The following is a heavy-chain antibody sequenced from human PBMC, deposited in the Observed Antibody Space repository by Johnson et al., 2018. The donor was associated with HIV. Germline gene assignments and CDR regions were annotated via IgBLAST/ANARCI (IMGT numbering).Heavy chain of an antibody. CDR2: IYSGGST. CDR1: GFTVSGNY. D-gene: IGHD1-26*01. Sequence: VQLVESGGGLVQPGGSLRLSYAASGFTVSGNYMSWVRQAPGKGLEWVSIIYSGGSTFYADSVKGRFTISRDNSKNTLYLQMNSLRAEDTAVYNCAKVSGGVTRDFDIWGQGTMVTVSS. CDR3: AKVSGGVTRDFDI. V-gene: IGHV3-66*01. J-gene: IGHJ3*02.